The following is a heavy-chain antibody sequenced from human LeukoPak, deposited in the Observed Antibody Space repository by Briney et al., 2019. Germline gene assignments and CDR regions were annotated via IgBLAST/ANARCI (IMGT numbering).Heavy chain of an antibody. CDR3: ASPTTVTTSAYRAFDI. CDR2: INHSGST. J-gene: IGHJ3*02. CDR1: GGSFSDNY. V-gene: IGHV4-34*01. Sequence: SETQSLTCAVYGGSFSDNYWSWIRQPPGKGLEWIGEINHSGSTNYSPSLRSRVTISVDTSKNQFSLNLRSVTAADTAVYYCASPTTVTTSAYRAFDIWGQGTMVTVSA. D-gene: IGHD4-17*01.